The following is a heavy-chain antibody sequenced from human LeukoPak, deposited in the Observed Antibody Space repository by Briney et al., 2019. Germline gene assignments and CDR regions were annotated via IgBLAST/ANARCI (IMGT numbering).Heavy chain of an antibody. CDR1: GFTFSSYG. CDR2: IWFDGSIQ. J-gene: IGHJ4*02. D-gene: IGHD4-17*01. CDR3: ARAGGSTVSHSDY. V-gene: IGHV3-33*01. Sequence: TGGSLRLSCAASGFTFSSYGMHWVRQAPGKGLEWVAVIWFDGSIQYYADSVKGRFTISRGNFKNTLYLQMNSLRAEDTAVYYCARAGGSTVSHSDYWGQGTLVTVSS.